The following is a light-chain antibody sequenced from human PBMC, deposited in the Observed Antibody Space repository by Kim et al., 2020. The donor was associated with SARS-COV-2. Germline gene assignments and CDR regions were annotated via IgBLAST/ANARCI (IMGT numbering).Light chain of an antibody. J-gene: IGLJ2*01. V-gene: IGLV1-40*01. CDR2: GNN. CDR1: SSNIGAGYD. CDR3: QSYDTTVSGSKI. Sequence: VTISCTGSSSNIGAGYDVHWYQNLPGTGPKLLCYGNNHPPPGPPDRFSASKSANSASLAIAGLQAEDEADYDCQSYDTTVSGSKIFGGGTQLTVL.